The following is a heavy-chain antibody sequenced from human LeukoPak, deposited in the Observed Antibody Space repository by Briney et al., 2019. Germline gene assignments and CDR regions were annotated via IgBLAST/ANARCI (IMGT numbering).Heavy chain of an antibody. Sequence: PSETLSLTCAVSGYSISSGYYWGWIRQPPGKGLEWIGSIYHSGSTYYNPSLKSRVTIPVDTSKNQFSLKLSSVTAADTAVYYCARHSGEEMATTDFDYWGQGTLVTVSS. CDR3: ARHSGEEMATTDFDY. V-gene: IGHV4-38-2*01. J-gene: IGHJ4*02. CDR2: IYHSGST. D-gene: IGHD5-24*01. CDR1: GYSISSGYY.